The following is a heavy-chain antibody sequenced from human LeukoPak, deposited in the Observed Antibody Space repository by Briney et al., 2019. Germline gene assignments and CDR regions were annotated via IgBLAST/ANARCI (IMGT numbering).Heavy chain of an antibody. CDR1: GFTFSSYE. CDR2: ISGSGRTK. CDR3: AELGITMIGGV. V-gene: IGHV3-48*03. J-gene: IGHJ6*04. D-gene: IGHD3-10*02. Sequence: PGGSLRLSCAASGFTFSSYEMNWVRQAPGKGLEWVSYISGSGRTKHYADSVKGRFTISRDNAKNSLYLQMNSLRAEDTAVYYCAELGITMIGGVWGKGTTVTISS.